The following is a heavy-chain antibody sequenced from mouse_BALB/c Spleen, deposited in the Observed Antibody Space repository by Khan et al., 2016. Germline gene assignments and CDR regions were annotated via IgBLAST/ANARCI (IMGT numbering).Heavy chain of an antibody. CDR1: GYSITSGY. Sequence: EVQLVESGPGLVKPSQTLSLTCSVTGYSITSGYWNWFRKFPGNKLEYMGYISYRGDTYYNQSLTNRITITTDTSKNQYYLQLKCVTAEDTATYFCTRADGDCVDYWGQGTTLTVSS. V-gene: IGHV3-8*02. CDR2: ISYRGDT. CDR3: TRADGDCVDY. J-gene: IGHJ2*01. D-gene: IGHD2-13*01.